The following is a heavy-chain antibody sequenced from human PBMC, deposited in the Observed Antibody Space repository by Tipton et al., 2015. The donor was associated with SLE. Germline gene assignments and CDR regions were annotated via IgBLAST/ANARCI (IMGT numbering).Heavy chain of an antibody. J-gene: IGHJ6*03. CDR1: GDSVSSNSAA. CDR2: TYYRSKWYN. D-gene: IGHD1-20*01. V-gene: IGHV6-1*01. Sequence: GLVKPSQTLSLTCAISGDSVSSNSAAWNWIRQSPSRGLEWLGRTYYRSKWYNDYAVSVKSRITINPDTSKNQFSLQLNSVTPEDTAVYYCARGPPYNWNFYYYMDVWGKGTTVTVSS. CDR3: ARGPPYNWNFYYYMDV.